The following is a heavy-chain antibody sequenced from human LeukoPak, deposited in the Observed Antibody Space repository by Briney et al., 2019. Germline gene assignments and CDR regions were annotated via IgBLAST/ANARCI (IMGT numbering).Heavy chain of an antibody. CDR1: GFTFSNYA. CDR2: FSPSGGGT. Sequence: GGSLRLSCAASGFTFSNYAMSWVRQAPGKGLEWVSAFSPSGGGTYYADSVKGRFTISRDNSKNTLYLQMNSLRAEDTAVYYCAKVRFGVTARYYFDYWGQGTLVTVSS. J-gene: IGHJ4*02. V-gene: IGHV3-23*01. CDR3: AKVRFGVTARYYFDY. D-gene: IGHD3-10*01.